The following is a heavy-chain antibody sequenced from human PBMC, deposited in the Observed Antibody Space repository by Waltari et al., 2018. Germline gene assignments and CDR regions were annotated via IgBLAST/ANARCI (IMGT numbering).Heavy chain of an antibody. CDR3: AREFDY. V-gene: IGHV3-30-3*01. CDR1: GFTFSSYA. Sequence: QVQLVESGGGVVQPGRSLRLSCAASGFTFSSYAMLWVRQAPGKGLEWVAVISYDGSNKYYADSVKGRFTISRDNSKNTLYLQMNSLRAEDTAVYYCAREFDYWGQGTLVTVSS. CDR2: ISYDGSNK. J-gene: IGHJ4*02.